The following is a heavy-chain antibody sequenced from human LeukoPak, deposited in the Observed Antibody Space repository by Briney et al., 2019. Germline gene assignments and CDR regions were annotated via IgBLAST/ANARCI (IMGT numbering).Heavy chain of an antibody. CDR2: IGISDDT. Sequence: GGSLRLSCAASGFTLRSYDMHWVRQVTGKGLEWVSAIGISDDTYYQGSVKGRFTISRENAKNSLYLQMNSLTAGDTAVYYCARGGIQVSGIDEIDYWGQGTLVTVPS. D-gene: IGHD6-19*01. J-gene: IGHJ4*02. CDR3: ARGGIQVSGIDEIDY. CDR1: GFTLRSYD. V-gene: IGHV3-13*01.